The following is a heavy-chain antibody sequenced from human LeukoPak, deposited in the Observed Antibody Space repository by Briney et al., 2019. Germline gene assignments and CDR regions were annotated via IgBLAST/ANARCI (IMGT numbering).Heavy chain of an antibody. Sequence: GGSLRLSCAASGFTFSSSAMSWVRQAPGKGLEWVSAISNNGGYTYYADSVQGRFTISRDNSKSTLCLQMNSLRAEDTAVYYCARAGSWSSRPYFDYWGQGILVSVSS. CDR3: ARAGSWSSRPYFDY. V-gene: IGHV3-23*01. D-gene: IGHD1-26*01. CDR2: ISNNGGYT. J-gene: IGHJ4*02. CDR1: GFTFSSSA.